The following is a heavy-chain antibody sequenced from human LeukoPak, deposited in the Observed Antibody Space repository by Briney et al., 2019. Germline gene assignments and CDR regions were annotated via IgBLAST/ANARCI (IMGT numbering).Heavy chain of an antibody. J-gene: IGHJ2*01. V-gene: IGHV4-59*01. CDR1: GGSISSYY. Sequence: SETLSLTCNVSGGSISSYYWSWIRQPPGKGLEWIGYIYYSGSTNYNPSLKSRVTISVDTSKNQFSLKLSSVTAADTAVYYCARRHITMVRGVILGWYFDLWGRGTLVTVSS. D-gene: IGHD3-10*01. CDR2: IYYSGST. CDR3: ARRHITMVRGVILGWYFDL.